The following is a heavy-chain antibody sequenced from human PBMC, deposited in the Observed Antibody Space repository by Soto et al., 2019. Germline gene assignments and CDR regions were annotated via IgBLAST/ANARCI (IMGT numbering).Heavy chain of an antibody. CDR3: ARTGEYDFWSGHYPLGGMDV. Sequence: PSEPLSLTCTVSGGSISSGGYYWSWIRQHPGKGLEWIGYIYYSGSTYYNPSLKSRVTISVDTSKNQFSLKLSSVTAADTAVYYCARTGEYDFWSGHYPLGGMDVWGQGTTVTVSS. CDR2: IYYSGST. D-gene: IGHD3-3*01. V-gene: IGHV4-31*03. CDR1: GGSISSGGYY. J-gene: IGHJ6*02.